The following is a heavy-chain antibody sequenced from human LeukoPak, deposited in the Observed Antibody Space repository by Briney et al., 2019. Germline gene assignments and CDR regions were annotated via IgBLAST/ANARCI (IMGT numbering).Heavy chain of an antibody. CDR1: GYTFTGYY. Sequence: ASVKVSCKASGYTFTGYYMHWVRQAPGQGLEWMGWINPSSGGTNYAQKFQGRVTMTRDTSISTAYMVLSRLRSDDTAVYYCARDLMVRGVIITFWFDPWGQGTLVTVSS. CDR3: ARDLMVRGVIITFWFDP. J-gene: IGHJ5*02. D-gene: IGHD3-10*01. CDR2: INPSSGGT. V-gene: IGHV1-2*02.